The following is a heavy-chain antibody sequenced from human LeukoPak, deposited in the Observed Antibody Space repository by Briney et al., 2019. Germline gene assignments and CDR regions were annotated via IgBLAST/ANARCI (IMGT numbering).Heavy chain of an antibody. V-gene: IGHV4-59*08. D-gene: IGHD3-16*01. CDR1: GGFISSYY. CDR3: ARQGLQGSYYYYGLDV. CDR2: IYFSGST. J-gene: IGHJ6*02. Sequence: PSETLSLTCTVSGGFISSYYWSWIRQPPGKGLEWIGYIYFSGSTNYNPSLKSRVTISVDTSKNQFSLKLCTVTAADTAVYYCARQGLQGSYYYYGLDVWGQGTTVTVSS.